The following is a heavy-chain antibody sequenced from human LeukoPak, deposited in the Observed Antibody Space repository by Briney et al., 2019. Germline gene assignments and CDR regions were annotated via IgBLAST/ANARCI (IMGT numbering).Heavy chain of an antibody. CDR2: IYYSGST. V-gene: IGHV4-59*01. Sequence: PSETLSLTCTDSGGSISSYYWSWIRQPPGKGLEWIGYIYYSGSTNYNPSLKSRVTISVDTSKNQFSLKLSSVTAADTAVYYCARTVRGVPWYYFDYWGQGTLVTVSS. CDR3: ARTVRGVPWYYFDY. J-gene: IGHJ4*02. CDR1: GGSISSYY. D-gene: IGHD3-10*01.